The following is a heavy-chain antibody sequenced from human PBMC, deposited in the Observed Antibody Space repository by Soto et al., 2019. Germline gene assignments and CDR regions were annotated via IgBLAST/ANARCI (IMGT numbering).Heavy chain of an antibody. V-gene: IGHV1-69*01. CDR2: FIPLFSST. J-gene: IGHJ6*02. D-gene: IGHD4-17*01. CDR1: GGTFGTSA. Sequence: QVQLVQSGAEVKKPGSSVNVSCKASGGTFGTSAINWVRQAPGQGLEWMGAFIPLFSSTNYAQKFQARVTIIVDESTATAYMELSSLTSEDTAVYYCAREGDYNFDYYSGMDVWGQGTTVIVSS. CDR3: AREGDYNFDYYSGMDV.